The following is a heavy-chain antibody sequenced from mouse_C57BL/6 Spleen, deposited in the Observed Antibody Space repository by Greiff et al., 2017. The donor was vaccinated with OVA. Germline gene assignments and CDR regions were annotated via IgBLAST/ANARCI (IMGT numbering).Heavy chain of an antibody. V-gene: IGHV1-54*01. CDR2: INPGSGGT. D-gene: IGHD2-3*01. CDR1: GYAFTNYL. CDR3: ASGDGSMDY. Sequence: VQLQQSGAELVRPGTSVKVSCKASGYAFTNYLIEWVKQRPGQGLEWIGVINPGSGGTNYNEKFKGKATLTADKSSSTAYMQLSSLTSEDSAVYFCASGDGSMDYWGQGTSVTVSS. J-gene: IGHJ4*01.